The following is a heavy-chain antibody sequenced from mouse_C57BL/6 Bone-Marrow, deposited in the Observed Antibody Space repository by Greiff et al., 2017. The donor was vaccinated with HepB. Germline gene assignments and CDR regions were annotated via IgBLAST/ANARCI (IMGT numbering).Heavy chain of an antibody. J-gene: IGHJ1*03. CDR1: GYTFTSYW. CDR2: IYPGSGST. CDR3: ASHYYYGSSRWYFDV. V-gene: IGHV1-55*01. D-gene: IGHD1-1*01. Sequence: VQLQQPGAELVKPGASVKMSCKASGYTFTSYWITWVKQRPGQGLEWIGDIYPGSGSTNYNEKFKSKATLTVDTSSSTAYMQLSSLTSEDSAVYYCASHYYYGSSRWYFDVWGTGTTVTVSS.